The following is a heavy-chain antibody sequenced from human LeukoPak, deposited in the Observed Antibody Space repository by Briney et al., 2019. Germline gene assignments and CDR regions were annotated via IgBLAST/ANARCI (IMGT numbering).Heavy chain of an antibody. CDR1: GDTFTSYG. V-gene: IGHV1-18*01. Sequence: GASVKVSCKASGDTFTSYGISWARQAPGQGLEWMGWISAYNGNTNYAQKLQGRVTMTTDTSTSTAYMELRSLRSDDTAVYYCARVSRDSSGLAPFDYWGQGTLVTVSS. D-gene: IGHD6-19*01. CDR3: ARVSRDSSGLAPFDY. CDR2: ISAYNGNT. J-gene: IGHJ4*02.